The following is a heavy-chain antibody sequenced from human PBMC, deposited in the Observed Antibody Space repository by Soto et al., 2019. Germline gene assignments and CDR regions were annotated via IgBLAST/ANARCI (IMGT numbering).Heavy chain of an antibody. V-gene: IGHV3-30-3*01. CDR3: ARDGSDYFDY. J-gene: IGHJ4*02. CDR1: GFTFSSYA. Sequence: QVQLVESGGGVVQPGRSLRLSCAASGFTFSSYAMHWVRQAPGKGLEWVAIISYDGSKKYYADSVKGRFTISRDNSKNTLYLQMNSLRAEDTAVFYCARDGSDYFDYWGQGTLVTVAS. CDR2: ISYDGSKK.